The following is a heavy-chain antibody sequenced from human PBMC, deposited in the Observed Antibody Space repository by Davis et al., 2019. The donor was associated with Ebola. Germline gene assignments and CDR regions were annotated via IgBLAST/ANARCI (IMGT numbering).Heavy chain of an antibody. J-gene: IGHJ5*02. CDR2: IIPILGIA. Sequence: SSEKVSCKASVGTFSSYATSRLRHPPGQAPEWMARIIPILGIANYAQKFQGRVTITADKSTSTAYMELSSLRSEDTAVYYCARVSSVTARTNWFDPWGQGTLVTVSS. D-gene: IGHD3-10*01. V-gene: IGHV1-69*04. CDR1: VGTFSSYA. CDR3: ARVSSVTARTNWFDP.